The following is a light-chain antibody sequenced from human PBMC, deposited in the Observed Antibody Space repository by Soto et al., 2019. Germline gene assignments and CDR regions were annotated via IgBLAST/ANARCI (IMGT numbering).Light chain of an antibody. V-gene: IGLV2-14*03. CDR3: CSYTTSSTYV. CDR2: DVN. Sequence: QSVLTPPASVSGSPGQSLALSCTGTSSDVGGYNYVSWYQQHPGKAPKLMIYDVNNRPSGVSNRFSGSKSGNTASLTISGLQAEDEADYYCCSYTTSSTYVFGTGTKVTVL. CDR1: SSDVGGYNY. J-gene: IGLJ1*01.